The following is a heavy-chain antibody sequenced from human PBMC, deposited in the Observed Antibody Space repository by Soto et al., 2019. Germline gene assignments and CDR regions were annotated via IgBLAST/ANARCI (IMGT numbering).Heavy chain of an antibody. CDR3: ARRDRGGNGGKSFPF. J-gene: IGHJ4*02. V-gene: IGHV4-39*01. CDR1: AASSGRSSYF. Sequence: SETLSLACTASAASSGRSSYFWGWIRQPPGKGLEWIGSLYYSGSAYYNPSLYSRVTISADTSKNLLSLKLRSVTAADTAVYYCARRDRGGNGGKSFPFWGQGTLVTVSS. CDR2: LYYSGSA. D-gene: IGHD5-12*01.